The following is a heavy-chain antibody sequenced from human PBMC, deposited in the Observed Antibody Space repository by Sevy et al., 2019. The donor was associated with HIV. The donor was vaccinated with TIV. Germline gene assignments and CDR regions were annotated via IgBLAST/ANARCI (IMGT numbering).Heavy chain of an antibody. J-gene: IGHJ4*02. Sequence: GGSLRLSCTASGFTFGDYAMSWFRQAPGKGLEWVGFIRSKAYGGKTEYTASGKGRFTMSRDDSKSIAYLQMNSLKTEETAVYYCTRRYYYDSSGYYQRDYWGQGTLVTVSS. CDR2: IRSKAYGGKT. CDR1: GFTFGDYA. V-gene: IGHV3-49*01. D-gene: IGHD3-22*01. CDR3: TRRYYYDSSGYYQRDY.